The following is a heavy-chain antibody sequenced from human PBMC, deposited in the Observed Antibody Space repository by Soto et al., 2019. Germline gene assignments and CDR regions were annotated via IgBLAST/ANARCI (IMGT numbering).Heavy chain of an antibody. D-gene: IGHD3-22*01. V-gene: IGHV4-34*01. CDR2: IYHSGST. J-gene: IGHJ4*02. CDR1: GGSFSGYY. Sequence: SETLSLTCAVYGGSFSGYYLSWSRQSSGTGLEWIGYIYHSGSTDYNPSLRSRVTVSLDRSKNQFSLKLRSVTAADTAVYYCARAHYYDSTGKHLSPYFDYSGQGTLVTVSS. CDR3: ARAHYYDSTGKHLSPYFDY.